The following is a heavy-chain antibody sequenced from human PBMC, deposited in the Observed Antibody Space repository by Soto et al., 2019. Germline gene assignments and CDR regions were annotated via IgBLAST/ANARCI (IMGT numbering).Heavy chain of an antibody. D-gene: IGHD3-22*01. CDR1: GGSISSGGYY. Sequence: SETLSLTCTVSGGSISSGGYYWSWIRQHPGKGLEWIGYIYYSGSTYYNPSLKSRVTISVDTSKNQFSLKLSSVTAADTAGYYCARVRTYYYDSSGYPLGWFDPWGQGTLVTVSS. CDR2: IYYSGST. V-gene: IGHV4-31*03. CDR3: ARVRTYYYDSSGYPLGWFDP. J-gene: IGHJ5*02.